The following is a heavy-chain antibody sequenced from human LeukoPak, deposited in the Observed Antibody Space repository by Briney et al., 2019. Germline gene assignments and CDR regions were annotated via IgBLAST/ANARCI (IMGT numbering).Heavy chain of an antibody. D-gene: IGHD1-26*01. V-gene: IGHV4-59*02. Sequence: PSETLSLTCTVSGGSVTNYYWSWIRQPPGKRLEWIGYLYYSGSTNYNPSLKSRVTTSVDTSKNQFSLKLSSVTAADTAVYYCARGSTRPDYWGQGTLVTVSS. J-gene: IGHJ4*02. CDR3: ARGSTRPDY. CDR1: GGSVTNYY. CDR2: LYYSGST.